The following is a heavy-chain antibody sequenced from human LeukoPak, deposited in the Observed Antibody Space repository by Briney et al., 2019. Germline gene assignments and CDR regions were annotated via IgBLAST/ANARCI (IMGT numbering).Heavy chain of an antibody. CDR3: ARWVYYYDSSGYYHYGGEWFDP. CDR2: INHSGST. Sequence: PSETLSLTCTVSGGSISSSSYYWSWIRQPPGKGLEWIGEINHSGSTNYNPSLKSRVTISVDTSKNQFSLKLSSVTAADTAVYYCARWVYYYDSSGYYHYGGEWFDPWGQGTLVTVSS. D-gene: IGHD3-22*01. J-gene: IGHJ5*02. CDR1: GGSISSSSYY. V-gene: IGHV4-39*07.